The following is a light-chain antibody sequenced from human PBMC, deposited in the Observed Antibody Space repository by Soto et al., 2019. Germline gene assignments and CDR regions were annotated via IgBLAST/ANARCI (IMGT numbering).Light chain of an antibody. CDR2: DAS. Sequence: EIVLTQFPATLSLSPGERATLSCRASQSSSSYLAWYQQKPGQAPRLLIYDASNRATGIPARFSGSGSGTDFTLTISSLEPEDFAVYYCQQRSIWPPWTFGQGTKVDI. J-gene: IGKJ1*01. CDR3: QQRSIWPPWT. CDR1: QSSSSY. V-gene: IGKV3-11*01.